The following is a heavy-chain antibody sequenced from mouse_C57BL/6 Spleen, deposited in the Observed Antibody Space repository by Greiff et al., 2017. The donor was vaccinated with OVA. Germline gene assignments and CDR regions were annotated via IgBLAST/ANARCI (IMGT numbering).Heavy chain of an antibody. V-gene: IGHV1-26*01. J-gene: IGHJ4*01. Sequence: VQLQQSGPELVKPGASVKISCKASGYTFTDYYMNWVKQSHGKSLEWIGDINPNNGGTSYNQKFKGKATLTVDKSSSTAYMELRSLTSEDSAVYYCARLSYAMDYWGQGTSVTVSS. CDR1: GYTFTDYY. CDR2: INPNNGGT. CDR3: ARLSYAMDY.